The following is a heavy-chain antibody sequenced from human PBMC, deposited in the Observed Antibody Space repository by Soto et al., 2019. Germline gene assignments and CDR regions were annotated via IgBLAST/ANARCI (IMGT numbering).Heavy chain of an antibody. CDR2: TYYRSKWYN. D-gene: IGHD3-10*01. CDR3: ARARLSKVRGVTYYLDY. J-gene: IGHJ4*02. CDR1: GDSVSSNSAA. V-gene: IGHV6-1*01. Sequence: PSQTLSLTCAISGDSVSSNSAAWNWIRQSPSRGLEWLGRTYYRSKWYNDYAVSVKSRITINPDTSKNQFSLQLNSVTPEDTAVYYCARARLSKVRGVTYYLDYWGQGTLDTVSS.